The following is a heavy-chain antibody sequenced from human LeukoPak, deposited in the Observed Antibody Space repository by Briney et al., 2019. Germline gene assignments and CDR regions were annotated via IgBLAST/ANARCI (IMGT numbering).Heavy chain of an antibody. D-gene: IGHD2-2*01. V-gene: IGHV3-30-3*01. Sequence: GGSLRLSCAASGFTFSSYWMSWVRQAPGKGLEWVAVISYDGSNKYYADSVKGRFTISRDNSKNTLYLQMNSLRAEDTAVYYCARDGSAMNYYYYYGMDVWGQGTTVTVSS. CDR2: ISYDGSNK. J-gene: IGHJ6*02. CDR3: ARDGSAMNYYYYYGMDV. CDR1: GFTFSSYW.